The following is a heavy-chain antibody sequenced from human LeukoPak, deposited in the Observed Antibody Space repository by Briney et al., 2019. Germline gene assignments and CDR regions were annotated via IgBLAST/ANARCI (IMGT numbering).Heavy chain of an antibody. Sequence: SQTLSLTCTVSGGSISRGGDYWSWIRQLPGKGLEWIGYIYHSGSTNYNPSLKSRVTISVDTSKNQFSLKLSSVTAADTAVYYCARQGWGSSSWGETYYYYGMDVWGQGTTVTVSS. V-gene: IGHV4-31*02. CDR1: GGSISRGGDY. CDR2: IYHSGST. CDR3: ARQGWGSSSWGETYYYYGMDV. J-gene: IGHJ6*02. D-gene: IGHD6-13*01.